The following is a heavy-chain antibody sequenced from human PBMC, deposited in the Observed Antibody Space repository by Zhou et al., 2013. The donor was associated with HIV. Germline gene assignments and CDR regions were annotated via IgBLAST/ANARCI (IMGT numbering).Heavy chain of an antibody. CDR3: ARADGGSGWYYFDY. V-gene: IGHV4-4*09. CDR1: GGSFSGHY. CDR2: IYTSGST. D-gene: IGHD6-19*01. Sequence: QVQLQQWGAGLLKPSETLSLTCAVYGGSFSGHYWNWIRQPPGKGLEWIGYIYTSGSTNYNPSLKSRVTISVDTSKNQFSLKLSSVTAADTAVYYCARADGGSGWYYFDYWGQGTLGHRLL. J-gene: IGHJ4*02.